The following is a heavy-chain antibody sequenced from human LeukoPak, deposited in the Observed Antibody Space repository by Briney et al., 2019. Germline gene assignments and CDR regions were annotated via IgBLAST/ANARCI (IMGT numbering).Heavy chain of an antibody. V-gene: IGHV3-53*01. CDR1: GFTVSSNY. CDR3: ARPYYYDSSGYYD. CDR2: IYSGGST. D-gene: IGHD3-22*01. Sequence: HPGGSLRLSCAASGFTVSSNYMSWVRQAPGKGLEWVSVIYSGGSTYYADSVKGRFTISRDNSKNTLYLQMNSLRAEDTAVYYCARPYYYDSSGYYDWGQGTLVTVPS. J-gene: IGHJ4*02.